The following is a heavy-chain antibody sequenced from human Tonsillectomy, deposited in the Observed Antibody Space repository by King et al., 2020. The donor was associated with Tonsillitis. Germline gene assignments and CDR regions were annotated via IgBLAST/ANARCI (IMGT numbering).Heavy chain of an antibody. V-gene: IGHV3-49*04. CDR2: IRSKAYGGTT. J-gene: IGHJ6*03. CDR1: GFTFGDYA. Sequence: EVQLVESGGGLVQPGRSLRLSCTASGFTFGDYAMSCVRQAPGKGLEWVGFIRSKAYGGTTEYAASVKGRFTISRDDSKSIAYLQMNSLKTEDTAVYYCTRPLYDFWSGYGYYYMDVWGKGTTVTVSS. D-gene: IGHD3-3*01. CDR3: TRPLYDFWSGYGYYYMDV.